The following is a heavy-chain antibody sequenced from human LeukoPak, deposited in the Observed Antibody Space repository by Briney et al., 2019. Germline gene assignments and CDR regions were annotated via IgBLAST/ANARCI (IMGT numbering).Heavy chain of an antibody. V-gene: IGHV3-33*01. CDR3: AREGPRGNSKFDY. D-gene: IGHD2/OR15-2a*01. CDR2: IWYDGSNK. Sequence: GGSLRLSCAASGFTFSSYGMHWVRQAPGKGLEWVALIWYDGSNKYYTDSVKGRLTISRDNSKNTLYLQMNSLRAEDTAIYYCAREGPRGNSKFDYGGQGTPVTVSS. CDR1: GFTFSSYG. J-gene: IGHJ4*02.